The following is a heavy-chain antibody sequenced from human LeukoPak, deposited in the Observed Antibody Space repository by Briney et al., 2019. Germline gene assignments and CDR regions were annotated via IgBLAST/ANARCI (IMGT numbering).Heavy chain of an antibody. CDR1: GGSFSGYY. CDR2: IYYSGST. J-gene: IGHJ4*02. V-gene: IGHV4-34*01. Sequence: PSETLSLTCAVYGGSFSGYYWTWIRQPPGKGLEWIGSIYYSGSTYYNPSLKSRVTISVDTSKNQFSLKLSSVTAADTAVYYCARHILGPVVPATLYDYWGQGTLVTVSS. CDR3: ARHILGPVVPATLYDY. D-gene: IGHD2-2*01.